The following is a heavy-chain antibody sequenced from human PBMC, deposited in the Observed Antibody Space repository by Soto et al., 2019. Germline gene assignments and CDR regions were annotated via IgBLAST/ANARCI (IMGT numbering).Heavy chain of an antibody. J-gene: IGHJ4*02. V-gene: IGHV3-53*01. CDR1: GFTVSRNY. CDR3: VRDLGGNGYYSHFDY. D-gene: IGHD3-22*01. CDR2: IYSGGST. Sequence: PGGSLRLSCAVSGFTVSRNYMSWVRQAPGKGLEWVSVIYSGGSTYYADSVKGRFTISRDNSKNTLYLQMNSLRAEDTAVYYCVRDLGGNGYYSHFDYWGQGTLVTVSS.